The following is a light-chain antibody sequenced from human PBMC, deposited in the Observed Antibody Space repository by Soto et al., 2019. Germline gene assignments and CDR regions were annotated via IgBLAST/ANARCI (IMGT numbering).Light chain of an antibody. CDR3: QQRSNWPLT. CDR1: QSVSNNY. CDR2: GAS. Sequence: EIVLTQSPGTLSLSPGERATLSCRASQSVSNNYLAWYQQKPGQAPRLLIYGASNRATGIPARFSGSGSGTDFTLTISSLEPEDFAVYYCQQRSNWPLTCGQGTRLEIK. J-gene: IGKJ5*01. V-gene: IGKV3D-20*02.